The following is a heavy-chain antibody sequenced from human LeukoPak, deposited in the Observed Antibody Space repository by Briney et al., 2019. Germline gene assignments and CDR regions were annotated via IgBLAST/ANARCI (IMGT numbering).Heavy chain of an antibody. J-gene: IGHJ4*02. CDR1: GYXFSSYW. Sequence: GESLKISCNGSGYXFSSYWICWVRQMPGKGLEWMAIIYPDDSDTRYSPSFQGQVTISADKSISTAYLQWSSLKASDTAMYYCARHRKDIGFDSWGQGILVTVSS. V-gene: IGHV5-51*01. D-gene: IGHD2-15*01. CDR3: ARHRKDIGFDS. CDR2: IYPDDSDT.